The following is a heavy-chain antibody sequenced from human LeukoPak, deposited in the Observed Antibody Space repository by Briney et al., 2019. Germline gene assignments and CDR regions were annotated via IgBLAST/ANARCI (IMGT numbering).Heavy chain of an antibody. J-gene: IGHJ4*02. D-gene: IGHD4-17*01. CDR1: GYTFTSYG. CDR2: INPNSGGT. CDR3: ARDGLYGDYDY. V-gene: IGHV1-2*02. Sequence: ASVKVSCKASGYTFTSYGISWVRQAPGQGLEWMGWINPNSGGTNYAQKFQGRVTMTRDTSISTAYMELSRLRSDDTAVYYCARDGLYGDYDYWGQGTLVTVSS.